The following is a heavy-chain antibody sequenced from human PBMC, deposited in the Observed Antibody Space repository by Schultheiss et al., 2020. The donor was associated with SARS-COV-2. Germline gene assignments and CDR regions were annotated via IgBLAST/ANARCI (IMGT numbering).Heavy chain of an antibody. D-gene: IGHD3-22*01. CDR1: GFTFSSYA. V-gene: IGHV3-23*01. Sequence: GSLRLSCAASGFTFSSYAMSWVRQAPGKGLEWVSAISGSGGSTYYADSVKGRFTISRENAKNSLYLQMNSLRAEDTALYHCARGEYDSGGWYFDYWGQGTLVTVSS. CDR2: ISGSGGST. J-gene: IGHJ4*02. CDR3: ARGEYDSGGWYFDY.